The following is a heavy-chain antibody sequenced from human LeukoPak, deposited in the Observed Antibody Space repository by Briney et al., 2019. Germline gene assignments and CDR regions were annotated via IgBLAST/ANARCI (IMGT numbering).Heavy chain of an antibody. V-gene: IGHV2-5*01. CDR1: GFSLSTSGVV. Sequence: SGPTLVKPTQTLTLTCTFSGFSLSTSGVVVGWVRQPPGKAPEWLAFIYWNDDKRYSPSLTSRLTITRETSKNQVVLTMTNMDPADTATYYCAHRTSVTSVDYRGQGTLVTVSS. D-gene: IGHD4-17*01. J-gene: IGHJ4*02. CDR3: AHRTSVTSVDY. CDR2: IYWNDDK.